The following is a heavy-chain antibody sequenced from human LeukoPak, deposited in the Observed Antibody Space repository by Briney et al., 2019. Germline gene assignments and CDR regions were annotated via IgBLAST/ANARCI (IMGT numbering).Heavy chain of an antibody. CDR2: IRSKAYGGTT. J-gene: IGHJ4*02. CDR3: SRGRVTTDY. V-gene: IGHV3-49*03. D-gene: IGHD4-17*01. CDR1: GFTFGDYA. Sequence: GRSLRLSCTASGFTFGDYAMSWFRQAPGKGLEWVGLIRSKAYGGTTDYAASVKGRFTISRDDSKSIAYLQMNSLKTEDTAVFYYSRGRVTTDYWGQGTLVTVSS.